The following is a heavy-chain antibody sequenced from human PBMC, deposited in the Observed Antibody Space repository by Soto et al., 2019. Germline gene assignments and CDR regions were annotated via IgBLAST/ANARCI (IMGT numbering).Heavy chain of an antibody. CDR1: GFTFSSYG. V-gene: IGHV3-33*01. D-gene: IGHD1-7*01. J-gene: IGHJ5*02. CDR3: AREGITGTAARFDP. CDR2: IWYDGSNK. Sequence: GGSLRLSCAASGFTFSSYGMHWVRQAPGKGLEWVAVIWYDGSNKYYADSVKGRFTISRDNSKNTLYLQMNSLRAEDTAVYYCAREGITGTAARFDPWDQGTLVTAPQ.